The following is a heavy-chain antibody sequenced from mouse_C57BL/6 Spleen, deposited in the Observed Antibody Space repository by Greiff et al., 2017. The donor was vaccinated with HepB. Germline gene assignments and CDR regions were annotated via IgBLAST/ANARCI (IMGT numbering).Heavy chain of an antibody. CDR3: ARMDYGSPYCAMDY. V-gene: IGHV1-55*01. D-gene: IGHD1-1*01. J-gene: IGHJ4*01. CDR2: IYPGSGST. CDR1: GYTFTSYW. Sequence: VQLQQPGAELVKPGASVKLSCKASGYTFTSYWITWVKQRPGQGLEWIGDIYPGSGSTNYNEKFKSKATLTVDTSSSTAYMQLSSLTSEDSAVYYCARMDYGSPYCAMDYWGQGTSVTVSS.